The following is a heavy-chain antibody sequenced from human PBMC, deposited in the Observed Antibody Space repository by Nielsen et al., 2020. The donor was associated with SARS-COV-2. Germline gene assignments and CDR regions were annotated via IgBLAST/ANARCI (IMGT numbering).Heavy chain of an antibody. D-gene: IGHD3-3*01. V-gene: IGHV3-23*01. Sequence: GGSLRLSCAASGFTFANYAMSWVRQAPGKGLEWVSSISGGGHSRYYGDSLKGRFTISRDNSKNTLYLQVSSLRAEDTAVYYCAIIWSGYTDAFDIWGQGTMVTVSS. J-gene: IGHJ3*02. CDR2: ISGGGHSR. CDR1: GFTFANYA. CDR3: AIIWSGYTDAFDI.